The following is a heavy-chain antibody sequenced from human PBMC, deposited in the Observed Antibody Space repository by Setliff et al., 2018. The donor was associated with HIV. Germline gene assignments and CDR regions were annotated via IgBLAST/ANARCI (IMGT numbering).Heavy chain of an antibody. D-gene: IGHD3-9*01. J-gene: IGHJ3*02. Sequence: SETLSLTCTVSGGSINSGDYFWSWIRQHPGKGLEWIGYTYSRGTSYYHPSLNNRVTMSLDTSKNHFSLKVDSVTAADTAVYYCARDTYAVSTGPGAFDIWGQGTMVTVSS. V-gene: IGHV4-31*03. CDR2: TYSRGTS. CDR1: GGSINSGDYF. CDR3: ARDTYAVSTGPGAFDI.